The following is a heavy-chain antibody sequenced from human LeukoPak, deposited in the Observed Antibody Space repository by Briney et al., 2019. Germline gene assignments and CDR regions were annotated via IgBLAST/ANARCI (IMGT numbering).Heavy chain of an antibody. J-gene: IGHJ4*02. V-gene: IGHV3-23*01. CDR3: AKTNGYYSD. CDR2: ISGSGGTT. Sequence: GGSLRLSCAASGFTFSSYGMNWVRQAPGKGLEWVPGISGSGGTTYYADSVKGRFTISRDNSKNSLSLQVSSLRAEDTAVYYCAKTNGYYSDWGQGTLVTVSS. CDR1: GFTFSSYG. D-gene: IGHD3-22*01.